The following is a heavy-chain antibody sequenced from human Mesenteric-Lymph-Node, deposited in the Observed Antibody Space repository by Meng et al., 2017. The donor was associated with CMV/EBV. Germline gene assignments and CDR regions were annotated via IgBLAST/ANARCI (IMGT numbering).Heavy chain of an antibody. CDR2: ISSSGSTI. Sequence: GESLKISCAASGFTFSSYEMNWVRQAPGKGLEWVSYISSSGSTIYYADSVKGRFTISRDNAKNSLYLQMNSLRAEDTAVYYCAKDRSGSGSYYMFSDYWGQGTLVTVSS. V-gene: IGHV3-48*03. CDR3: AKDRSGSGSYYMFSDY. J-gene: IGHJ4*02. D-gene: IGHD3-10*01. CDR1: GFTFSSYE.